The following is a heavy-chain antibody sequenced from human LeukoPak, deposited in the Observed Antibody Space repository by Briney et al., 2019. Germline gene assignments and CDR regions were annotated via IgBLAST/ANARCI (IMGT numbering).Heavy chain of an antibody. CDR2: VWYDGSEK. CDR3: ARDRGDPDYYFDQ. CDR1: GFIFSSYG. J-gene: IGHJ4*02. Sequence: GRSLRLSCAASGFIFSSYGIHWVRQAPGKGLEWVAVVWYDGSEKYYADSVKGRFTISRDNSKNTLYLQMNSLRAEDTAIYYCARDRGDPDYYFDQWGQGTLVTVSS. D-gene: IGHD7-27*01. V-gene: IGHV3-33*01.